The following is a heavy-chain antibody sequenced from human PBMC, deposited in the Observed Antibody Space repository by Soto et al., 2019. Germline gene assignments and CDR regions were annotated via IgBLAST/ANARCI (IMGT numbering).Heavy chain of an antibody. V-gene: IGHV1-69*12. J-gene: IGHJ4*02. Sequence: QVQLVQSGAEVKKPGSSVKVSCKASGGTFSSYAISWVRQAPGQGLEWMGGIIPIFGTANYAQKFQGRVTITADESTSIAYMELSSLRAEDTAVYYCATESRYCSGGSCYFLPGIDYWGQGTRVNVSS. D-gene: IGHD2-15*01. CDR2: IIPIFGTA. CDR3: ATESRYCSGGSCYFLPGIDY. CDR1: GGTFSSYA.